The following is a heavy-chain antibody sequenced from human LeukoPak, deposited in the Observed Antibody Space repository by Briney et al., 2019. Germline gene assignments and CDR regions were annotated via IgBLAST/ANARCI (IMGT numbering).Heavy chain of an antibody. J-gene: IGHJ4*02. CDR3: ARVVRAQWWANN. CDR2: IYHSGST. CDR1: GFSIRSDYA. D-gene: IGHD2-15*01. Sequence: PSETLSLTCIVSGFSIRSDYAWGWVRQPPGKELEWIGIIYHSGSTYYNPSLKSRVTISVDTSKNQFSLKLSSVTAADTAVYYCARVVRAQWWANNWGQGTLVTVSS. V-gene: IGHV4-38-2*02.